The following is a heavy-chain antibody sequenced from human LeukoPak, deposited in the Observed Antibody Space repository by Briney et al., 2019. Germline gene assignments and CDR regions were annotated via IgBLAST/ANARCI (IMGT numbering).Heavy chain of an antibody. V-gene: IGHV1-2*02. J-gene: IGHJ4*02. Sequence: ASVKVSCKASGYTFTGYYMHWVRQAPGQGLEWMGWINPNSGGTNYAQKFQGGVTMTRDTSISTAYMELSRLRSDDTAVYYCARESRRVRGVIDYWGEGTLVTVSS. D-gene: IGHD3-10*01. CDR3: ARESRRVRGVIDY. CDR1: GYTFTGYY. CDR2: INPNSGGT.